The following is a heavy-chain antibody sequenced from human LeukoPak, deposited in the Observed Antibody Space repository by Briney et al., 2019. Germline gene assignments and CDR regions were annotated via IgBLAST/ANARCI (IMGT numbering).Heavy chain of an antibody. J-gene: IGHJ4*02. CDR2: ISSSGSTI. D-gene: IGHD5-18*01. V-gene: IGHV3-48*03. CDR3: AREGGIQLRD. CDR1: GFTFSSYE. Sequence: PGGSLRLSCAASGFTFSSYEMNWVRQAPGKGLEWVSYISSSGSTIYYADSVKGRVTISRDNAKNSLYLQMNSLRAEDTAVYYCAREGGIQLRDWGQGTLVTVSS.